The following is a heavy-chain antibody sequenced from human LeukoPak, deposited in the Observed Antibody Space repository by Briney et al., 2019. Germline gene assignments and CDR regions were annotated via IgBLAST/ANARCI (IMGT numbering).Heavy chain of an antibody. J-gene: IGHJ6*02. Sequence: SVKVCCKASGGTFSSYGISWVRQAPGQGLEWMGRSIPIFGIANYAQKFQGRVTITADKSTSTAYMELSSLRSEDTAVYYCAGVVVAATYYYYYGMDVWGQGTTVTDSS. CDR2: SIPIFGIA. D-gene: IGHD2-15*01. CDR1: GGTFSSYG. V-gene: IGHV1-69*04. CDR3: AGVVVAATYYYYYGMDV.